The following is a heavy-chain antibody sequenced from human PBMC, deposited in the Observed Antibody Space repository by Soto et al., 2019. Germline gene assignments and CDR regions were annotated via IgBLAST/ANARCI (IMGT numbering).Heavy chain of an antibody. CDR2: INHSGST. CDR3: ARVRVSIVLMVYAISWFDY. V-gene: IGHV4-34*01. D-gene: IGHD2-8*01. Sequence: WDTLYLNCAVYGGSFSGYYWSWIRQPPGKGLEWIGEINHSGSTNYNPSLKGRVTISVDTSKNQFSLKLSSVTAADTAVYYCARVRVSIVLMVYAISWFDYWGQGTLVTVSS. CDR1: GGSFSGYY. J-gene: IGHJ4*02.